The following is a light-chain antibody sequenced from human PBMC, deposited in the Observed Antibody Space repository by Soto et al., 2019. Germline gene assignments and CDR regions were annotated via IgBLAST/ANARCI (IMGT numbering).Light chain of an antibody. CDR3: QQSSNWPSIT. V-gene: IGKV3-11*01. CDR1: QSVSSY. CDR2: DAY. J-gene: IGKJ5*01. Sequence: EIVLTQSPATLSLSPGERATLSCRASQSVSSYLAWYQQKPGQAPRLIIYDAYNRATGIPATFSGSGSGTDFTPTISSLEPEDFAVYYCQQSSNWPSITFGQGTRLEIK.